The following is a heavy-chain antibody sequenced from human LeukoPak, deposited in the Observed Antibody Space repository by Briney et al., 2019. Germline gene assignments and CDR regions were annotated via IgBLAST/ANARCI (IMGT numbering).Heavy chain of an antibody. CDR3: ARDRGDSFEDRNWFDP. Sequence: GASVKVSCKASGYTFTGYYMHWVRQAPGQGLEWMGIINPSGGSTSYAQKFQGRVTMTRDTSTSTVYTELSSLRSEDTAVYYCARDRGDSFEDRNWFDPWGQGTLVTVSS. J-gene: IGHJ5*02. D-gene: IGHD2-15*01. CDR1: GYTFTGYY. V-gene: IGHV1-46*01. CDR2: INPSGGST.